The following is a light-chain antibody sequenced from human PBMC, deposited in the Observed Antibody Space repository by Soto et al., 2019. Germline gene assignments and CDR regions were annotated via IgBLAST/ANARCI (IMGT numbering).Light chain of an antibody. J-gene: IGKJ1*01. CDR1: QIINTY. CDR3: QKSYSFPRT. CDR2: TSS. Sequence: DIQMTQSPSSLSASVGDRVTITCRASQIINTYLNWYQQKPGKAPSLLIYTSSNLQSGVPSRFSGSGSGTDFTLTISSLQPEDSANYYFQKSYSFPRTFGQGTKVEFK. V-gene: IGKV1-39*01.